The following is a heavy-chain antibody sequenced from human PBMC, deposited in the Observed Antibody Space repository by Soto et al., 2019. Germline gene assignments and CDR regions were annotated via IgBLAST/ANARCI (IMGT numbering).Heavy chain of an antibody. V-gene: IGHV4-31*03. CDR3: ARGDVVVPAATPLSAHQLAFDH. CDR1: GCSISSGGYY. D-gene: IGHD2-2*01. J-gene: IGHJ5*02. CDR2: IYYSGST. Sequence: PXETLSLTCTVSGCSISSGGYYWSWIRQHPGKGLEWIGYIYYSGSTYYNPSLKSRVTISVDTSKNQFSLKLSSVTAADTAVYYCARGDVVVPAATPLSAHQLAFDHWGQGTLVNVSS.